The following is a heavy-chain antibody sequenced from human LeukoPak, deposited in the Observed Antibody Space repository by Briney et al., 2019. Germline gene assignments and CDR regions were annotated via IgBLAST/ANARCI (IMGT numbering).Heavy chain of an antibody. CDR1: GYSFTSYW. CDR2: IYPGDSDT. V-gene: IGHV5-51*01. J-gene: IGHJ4*02. Sequence: HGESLKISCKGSGYSFTSYWIGWVRQMPGKGLEWMGIIYPGDSDTRYSPSFQGQVTISADKSISTAYLQWSSLKASDTAMYYCARQNVVRGVIITYYFDYWGQGTLVTVSS. D-gene: IGHD3-10*01. CDR3: ARQNVVRGVIITYYFDY.